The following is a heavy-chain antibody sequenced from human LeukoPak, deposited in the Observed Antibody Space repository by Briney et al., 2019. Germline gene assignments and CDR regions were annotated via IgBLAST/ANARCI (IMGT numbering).Heavy chain of an antibody. D-gene: IGHD3-10*01. CDR3: ARLIRYYYGSGSEN. CDR2: IYYSGST. J-gene: IGHJ4*02. CDR1: GGSISSSSYY. Sequence: PSETLSLTCTVSGGSISSSSYYWGWIRQPPGKGLEWIGSIYYSGSTYYNPSLKSRVTISVDTSKNQFSLKLSSVTAADTAVYYCARLIRYYYGSGSENWGQGTLVTVSS. V-gene: IGHV4-39*01.